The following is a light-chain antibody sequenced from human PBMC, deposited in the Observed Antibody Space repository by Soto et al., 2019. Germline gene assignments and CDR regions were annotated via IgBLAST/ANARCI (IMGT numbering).Light chain of an antibody. CDR3: SSYTTIGSYV. CDR1: SSDVGGYDY. V-gene: IGLV2-14*03. Sequence: QSVLTQPASVSGSPGQSIAVSCSGTSSDVGGYDYVSWYQQHPGKAPKLLIYDVSNRPSGISNRFSASKSGNTASLTISGLQAEDEADSYCSSYTTIGSYVFGTGTKVTVL. CDR2: DVS. J-gene: IGLJ1*01.